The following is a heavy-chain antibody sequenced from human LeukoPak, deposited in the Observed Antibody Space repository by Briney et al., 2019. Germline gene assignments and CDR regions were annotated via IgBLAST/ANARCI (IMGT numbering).Heavy chain of an antibody. D-gene: IGHD6-13*01. CDR1: GGSISSGSYY. Sequence: PSETLSLTCTVSGGSISSGSYYWSWIRQPAGKGLEWIGRIYTSGSTNYNPSLKSRVTISVDMSKNQFSLKLSSVTAADTAVYYCASEPTYSSSWYFYWGQGTLVTVSS. J-gene: IGHJ4*02. CDR2: IYTSGST. V-gene: IGHV4-61*02. CDR3: ASEPTYSSSWYFY.